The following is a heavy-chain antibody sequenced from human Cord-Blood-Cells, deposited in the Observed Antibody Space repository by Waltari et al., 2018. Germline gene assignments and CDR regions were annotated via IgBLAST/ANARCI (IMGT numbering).Heavy chain of an antibody. V-gene: IGHV4-39*01. D-gene: IGHD6-13*01. CDR1: GGSISSSSSH. Sequence: QLQLQESGQGLVQPSETLSLTCTVSGGSISSSSSHCAWISQPTGKGLAWIGSIDYSGSTYYNPSLKSRVTISVGTSRNQLSLKRSSVTAADTAVYYCAAGMAAAGTRWFDPWGQGTLVTVSS. CDR2: IDYSGST. J-gene: IGHJ5*02. CDR3: AAGMAAAGTRWFDP.